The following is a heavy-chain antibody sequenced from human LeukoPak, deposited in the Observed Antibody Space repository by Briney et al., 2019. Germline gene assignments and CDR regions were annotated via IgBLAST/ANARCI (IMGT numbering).Heavy chain of an antibody. Sequence: SVKVSRKASGGTFSGYTISWVRQAPGQGLEWMGRIIPILGIANYAQKFQGRVTITADKSTSTAYMELSSLRSEDTAVYYCVGGNSWDDAFDIWGQGTMVTVSS. D-gene: IGHD4-23*01. J-gene: IGHJ3*02. V-gene: IGHV1-69*02. CDR3: VGGNSWDDAFDI. CDR2: IIPILGIA. CDR1: GGTFSGYT.